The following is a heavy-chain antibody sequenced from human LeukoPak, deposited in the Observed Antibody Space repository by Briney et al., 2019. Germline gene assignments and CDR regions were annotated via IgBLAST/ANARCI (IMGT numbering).Heavy chain of an antibody. CDR3: AIDEVTGNYFDY. Sequence: SETLSLTCTVSGGSISSYYWSWIRQPPGKGLEWIGYIYYSGSTNYNPSLKSRVTISVDTSKNQFSLKLSSVTAADTAVYYCAIDEVTGNYFDYWGQGTLVTVSS. J-gene: IGHJ4*02. CDR1: GGSISSYY. V-gene: IGHV4-59*01. CDR2: IYYSGST.